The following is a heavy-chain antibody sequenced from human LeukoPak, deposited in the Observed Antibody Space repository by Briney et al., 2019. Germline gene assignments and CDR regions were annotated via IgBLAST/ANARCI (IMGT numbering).Heavy chain of an antibody. J-gene: IGHJ5*02. D-gene: IGHD3-9*01. CDR2: ISYDGSNK. CDR3: TRYRYFDWLLSSWFDP. Sequence: GGSLRLSCAASGFTFSSYAMHWVRQAPGKGLEWVAVISYDGSNKYYADSVKGRFTISRDNSKNTLYLKMNSLRAEDTAVYYCTRYRYFDWLLSSWFDPWGQGTLVTVSS. CDR1: GFTFSSYA. V-gene: IGHV3-30*04.